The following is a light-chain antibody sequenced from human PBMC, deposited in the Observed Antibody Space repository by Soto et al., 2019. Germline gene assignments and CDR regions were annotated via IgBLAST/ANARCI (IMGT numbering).Light chain of an antibody. CDR3: QQNNYM. CDR2: GAS. CDR1: QNINNW. Sequence: DIQMTQSPSTLSASVGDRVTITCRARQNINNWLAWYQQKPWRAPKLLIYGASSLGSGVPSRFSGSGSGTEFTLTISSLQPDDFATYYCQQNNYMFGQGTKVDI. V-gene: IGKV1-5*01. J-gene: IGKJ1*01.